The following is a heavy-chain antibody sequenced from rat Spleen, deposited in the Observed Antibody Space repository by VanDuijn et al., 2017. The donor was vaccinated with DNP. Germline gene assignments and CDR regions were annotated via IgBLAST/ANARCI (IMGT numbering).Heavy chain of an antibody. Sequence: EVQLQESGPGLVRPSQSLSLTCSVTGYSITSDYRWNWIRKFPGNKLEWMVYINSAGNTNYNPSLKSRISITRDTSKNQFFLQVDSVTTEDTATYYCARWPGYNPPYAMDAWGQGTSVTVSS. V-gene: IGHV3-3*01. J-gene: IGHJ4*01. CDR1: GYSITSDYR. CDR3: ARWPGYNPPYAMDA. CDR2: INSAGNT. D-gene: IGHD1-4*01.